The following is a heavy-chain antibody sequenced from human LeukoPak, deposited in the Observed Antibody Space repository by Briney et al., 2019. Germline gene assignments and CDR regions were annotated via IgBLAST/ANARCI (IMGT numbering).Heavy chain of an antibody. CDR3: AKARYRYAYKAADY. J-gene: IGHJ4*02. CDR1: GYTLTELS. V-gene: IGHV1-24*01. CDR2: FDPEDGET. Sequence: ASVRVSCKVSGYTLTELSMHWVRQAPGKGLEWMGGFDPEDGETIYAQKFQGRVTMTEDTSTDTAYMELSSLRSEDTAVYYCAKARYRYAYKAADYWGQGTPVTVSS. D-gene: IGHD5-18*01.